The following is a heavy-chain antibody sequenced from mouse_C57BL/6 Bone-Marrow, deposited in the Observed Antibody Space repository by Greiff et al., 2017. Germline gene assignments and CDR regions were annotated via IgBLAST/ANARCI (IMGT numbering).Heavy chain of an antibody. CDR3: ARDFDGFSWFAY. V-gene: IGHV5-4*01. CDR2: ISDGGSYT. D-gene: IGHD2-3*01. CDR1: GFTFSSYA. Sequence: EVQRVESGGGLVKPGGSLKLSCAASGFTFSSYAMSWVRQTPEKRLEWVATISDGGSYTYYPDNVKGRFTISRDNAKNNLYLQMSHLKSEDTAMYYCARDFDGFSWFAYWGQGTLVTVSA. J-gene: IGHJ3*01.